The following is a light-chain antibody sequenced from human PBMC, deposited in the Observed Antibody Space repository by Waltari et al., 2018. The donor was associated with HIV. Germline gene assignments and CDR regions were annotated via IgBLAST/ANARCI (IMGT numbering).Light chain of an antibody. J-gene: IGKJ4*01. V-gene: IGKV3-11*01. CDR1: QSVSRY. Sequence: EIVLTQSPATLSLSPGERATLSCRASQSVSRYLGWYQHKPGQAPRLLIYYVSNRATGIPARFSGSGSGTDFTLTISSLEPEDSAVYYCQQRNKLPSTFGGGTKVEIK. CDR3: QQRNKLPST. CDR2: YVS.